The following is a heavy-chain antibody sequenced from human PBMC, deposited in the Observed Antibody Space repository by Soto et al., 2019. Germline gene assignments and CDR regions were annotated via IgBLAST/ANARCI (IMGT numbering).Heavy chain of an antibody. CDR3: ARDSYYYDSSGRLMDNFDY. D-gene: IGHD3-22*01. CDR2: IIPIFGTA. J-gene: IGHJ4*02. V-gene: IGHV1-69*12. Sequence: QVQLVQSGAEVKKPGSSVKVSYKASGGTFSSYAISWVRQAPGQGLEWMGGIIPIFGTANYAQKFQGRVTITADESTSTAYMELSSLRSEDTAVYYCARDSYYYDSSGRLMDNFDYWGQGTLVTVSS. CDR1: GGTFSSYA.